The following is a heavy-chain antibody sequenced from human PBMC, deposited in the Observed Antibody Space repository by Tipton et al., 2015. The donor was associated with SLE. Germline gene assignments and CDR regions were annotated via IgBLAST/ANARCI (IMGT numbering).Heavy chain of an antibody. D-gene: IGHD3-16*01. V-gene: IGHV4-39*07. J-gene: IGHJ2*01. CDR2: IHYAGGT. CDR3: ARQRGYYDGTPFPPWNFDL. CDR1: GDSLSSHNYY. Sequence: PGLVKPSETLSLTCSVSGDSLSSHNYYWGWIRQSPAQGLEWIGIIHYAGGTYYNPSLRSRLTISVDTSENHFSLNLNSVTAADTAVYFCARQRGYYDGTPFPPWNFDLRGRGTQVTVSS.